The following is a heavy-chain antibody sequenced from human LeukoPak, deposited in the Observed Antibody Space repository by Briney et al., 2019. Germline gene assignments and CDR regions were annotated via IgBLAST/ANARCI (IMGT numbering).Heavy chain of an antibody. CDR3: ARAFGYSYGF. CDR1: GGSISSYY. D-gene: IGHD5-18*01. Sequence: PSETLSLTCTVSGGSISSYYWSWIRQPPGKGLEWIGEINHSGSTNYNPSLKSRVTISVDTSKNQFSLKLSSVTAADTAVYYCARAFGYSYGFWGQGTLVTVSS. J-gene: IGHJ4*02. V-gene: IGHV4-34*01. CDR2: INHSGST.